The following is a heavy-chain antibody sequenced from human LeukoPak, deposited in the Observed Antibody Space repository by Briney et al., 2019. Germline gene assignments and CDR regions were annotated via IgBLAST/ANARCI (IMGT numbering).Heavy chain of an antibody. V-gene: IGHV4-34*01. Sequence: KPSETPSLNRAVYGGSFSGYYWSWIRQPPGKGLEWIGEINHSGSTNYNPSLKSRVTISVDTSKNQFSLKLSSVTAADTAVYYCARAVRQWLVRIDYWGQGTLVTVSS. D-gene: IGHD6-19*01. J-gene: IGHJ4*02. CDR1: GGSFSGYY. CDR2: INHSGST. CDR3: ARAVRQWLVRIDY.